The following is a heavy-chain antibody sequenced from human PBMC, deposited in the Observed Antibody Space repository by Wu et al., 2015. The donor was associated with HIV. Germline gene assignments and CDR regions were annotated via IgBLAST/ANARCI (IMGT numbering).Heavy chain of an antibody. D-gene: IGHD6-13*01. CDR1: GYSFTTYF. CDR3: ARGRWTGYRSSSMYNWFDP. Sequence: QVQLVQSGAEVKKPGASVKVSCKASGYSFTTYFLHWVRQAPGQGLEWMGMINPSGGTTHYAQSFQGRVTMTGETSTTTVSLELNNVRSEDTAIYYCARGRWTGYRSSSMYNWFDPVGPREPWSPSPQ. CDR2: INPSGGTT. J-gene: IGHJ5*02. V-gene: IGHV1-46*01.